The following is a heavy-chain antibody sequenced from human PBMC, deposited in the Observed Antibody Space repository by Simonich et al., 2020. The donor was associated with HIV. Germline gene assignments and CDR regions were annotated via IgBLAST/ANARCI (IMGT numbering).Heavy chain of an antibody. Sequence: QVQLQQWGAGLLQPSETLSLTCAVYGGSFSGYYWRWIRQPPGKGLGWIGEINHSRTTNYNPSLKSRVTISVDTSKNQFSLKLSSVTAADTAVYYCARLTAGGLGEYFQHWGQGTLVTVSS. CDR1: GGSFSGYY. D-gene: IGHD6-13*01. CDR3: ARLTAGGLGEYFQH. CDR2: INHSRTT. V-gene: IGHV4-34*01. J-gene: IGHJ1*01.